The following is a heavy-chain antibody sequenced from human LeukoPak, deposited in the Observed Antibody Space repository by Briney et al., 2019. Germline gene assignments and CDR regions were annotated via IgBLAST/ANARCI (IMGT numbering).Heavy chain of an antibody. CDR2: ISGSGGST. Sequence: PGGSLRLSCAASGFTFSSYAMSWVRQAPGKGLEWVSAISGSGGSTYYADSVKGRFTISRDNSKNTLYLQMNSLRAEDTAVYYCAKAGGVLRFLEWPNKPDAFDIWGQGTMVTVSS. V-gene: IGHV3-23*01. J-gene: IGHJ3*02. D-gene: IGHD3-3*01. CDR1: GFTFSSYA. CDR3: AKAGGVLRFLEWPNKPDAFDI.